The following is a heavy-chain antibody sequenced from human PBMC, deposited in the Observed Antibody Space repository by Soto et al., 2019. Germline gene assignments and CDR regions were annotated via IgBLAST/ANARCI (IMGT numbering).Heavy chain of an antibody. D-gene: IGHD2-2*01. V-gene: IGHV4-39*07. CDR1: GGSIRNRNYY. Sequence: SETLSLTCTVSGGSIRNRNYYWGWIRQPPGKGLEWIGSIYYSGSTYYKPSLKSRVTISVDTSKNQFSLKLSSVTAADTAVYYCARRIVLVPGGNWFDPWGQGTLVTVSS. CDR3: ARRIVLVPGGNWFDP. J-gene: IGHJ5*02. CDR2: IYYSGST.